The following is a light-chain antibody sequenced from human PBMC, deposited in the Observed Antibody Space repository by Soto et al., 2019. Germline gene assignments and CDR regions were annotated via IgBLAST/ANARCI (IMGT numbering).Light chain of an antibody. J-gene: IGKJ4*01. CDR2: DAS. CDR3: TWRSDWPPRLT. V-gene: IGKV3-11*01. CDR1: ESIGNY. Sequence: EVVLTQSPATLSLSPGERATLSCRASESIGNYLAWYQQKLGQAPKLLIYDASHRAIGIPDWFSGDGAGTDFTLTIRRLAPEDFAANYCTWRSDWPPRLTFGGGTKVEIK.